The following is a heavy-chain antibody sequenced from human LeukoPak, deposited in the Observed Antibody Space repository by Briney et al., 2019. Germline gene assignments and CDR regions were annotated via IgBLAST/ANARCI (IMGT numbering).Heavy chain of an antibody. D-gene: IGHD4-17*01. CDR1: GGSISSSSYY. J-gene: IGHJ4*02. CDR2: IYYSGST. V-gene: IGHV4-39*01. Sequence: SETLSLTSTVSGGSISSSSYYWGWIRQPPGKGLEWIGSIYYSGSTYYNPSLKSRVTISVDSSNNQFSLKLSSVTAADTAVYYCARRKVNGDYFDYWGQGTLVTVSS. CDR3: ARRKVNGDYFDY.